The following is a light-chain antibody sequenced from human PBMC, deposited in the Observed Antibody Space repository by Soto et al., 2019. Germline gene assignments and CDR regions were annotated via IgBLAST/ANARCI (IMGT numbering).Light chain of an antibody. Sequence: QSALTQPRSVSGSPGQSVTISCTGTSSDVGGYSYVSWYQQHPGKAPKLMIYDVSKRPSGVPDRFSGSKSGNTASLTISGLQAEDEADYSCCSYAGSYTLVVFGGGTKLTVL. CDR2: DVS. V-gene: IGLV2-11*01. J-gene: IGLJ2*01. CDR1: SSDVGGYSY. CDR3: CSYAGSYTLVV.